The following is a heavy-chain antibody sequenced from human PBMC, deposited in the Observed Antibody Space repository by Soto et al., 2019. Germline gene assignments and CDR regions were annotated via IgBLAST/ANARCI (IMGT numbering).Heavy chain of an antibody. CDR3: VKDHLMNTVTTGGY. CDR1: GFSLSNYG. V-gene: IGHV3-30*18. J-gene: IGHJ4*02. D-gene: IGHD4-17*01. CDR2: ISYHGRDE. Sequence: ESGGGVVPPGRSLRLSCAASGFSLSNYGMHWVRQAPGKGLEWVAVISYHGRDEYYADSVKGRFTISRDTSKNTLYLQMNTLRPEDTAVYYCVKDHLMNTVTTGGYWGQGTLVTVSS.